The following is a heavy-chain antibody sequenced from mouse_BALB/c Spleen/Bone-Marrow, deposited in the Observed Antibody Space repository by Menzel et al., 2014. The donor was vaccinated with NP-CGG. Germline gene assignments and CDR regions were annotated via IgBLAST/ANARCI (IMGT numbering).Heavy chain of an antibody. CDR2: IWAAGST. CDR1: GFSLASYG. CDR3: GRSTMIAEGFAY. J-gene: IGHJ3*01. Sequence: VMLVESGPGLVAPSQSLSITCTVSGFSLASYGVHWVRQPPGKGLEWLGVIWAAGSTNYNSALMSRLSISKDNSKSQVVLKMNSLQTDDAAMYYCGRSTMIAEGFAYWGQGTLVTVSA. V-gene: IGHV2-9*02. D-gene: IGHD2-4*01.